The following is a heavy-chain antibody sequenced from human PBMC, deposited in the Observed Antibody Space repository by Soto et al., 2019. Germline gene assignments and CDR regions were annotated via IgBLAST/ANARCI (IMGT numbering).Heavy chain of an antibody. CDR3: ARARGSSYGDLEFDY. CDR2: IYYSGST. D-gene: IGHD4-17*01. CDR1: GGSISSRGYY. V-gene: IGHV4-31*03. Sequence: SETLSLTCTVSGGSISSRGYYWSWIRQHPGKGLEWIGYIYYSGSTYYNPSLKSRVTISVDTSKNQFPLKLSSVTAADTAVYYCARARGSSYGDLEFDYWGQGTLVTVSS. J-gene: IGHJ4*02.